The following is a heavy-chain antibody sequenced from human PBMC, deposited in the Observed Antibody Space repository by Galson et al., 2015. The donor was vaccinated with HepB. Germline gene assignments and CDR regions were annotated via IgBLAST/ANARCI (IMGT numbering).Heavy chain of an antibody. V-gene: IGHV3-48*03. CDR1: GFTFSSYE. Sequence: SLRLSCAASGFTFSSYEMNWVRQAPGKGLEWVSYINNGGSTMYYADSVKGRFTSSRDNSKNMLYLQMNSLGAEDTAVYYCARDAMGRGSGSYSAFDYWGQGTLVTVSS. D-gene: IGHD1-26*01. CDR3: ARDAMGRGSGSYSAFDY. CDR2: INNGGSTM. J-gene: IGHJ4*02.